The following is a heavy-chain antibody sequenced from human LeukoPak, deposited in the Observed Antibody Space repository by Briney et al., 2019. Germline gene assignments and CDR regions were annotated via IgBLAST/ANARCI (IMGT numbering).Heavy chain of an antibody. D-gene: IGHD3-10*01. CDR2: VFRTGTT. Sequence: SETLSLTCAVYGGSFSGYYWSWIRQPPGKGLEWIGSVFRTGTTYYSASLKSRVSISVDTSKNDFALKLASVTAADTAMYFCARRVGFYGSGSLNYFDPWGQGILVSVSS. CDR1: GGSFSGYY. V-gene: IGHV4-34*12. CDR3: ARRVGFYGSGSLNYFDP. J-gene: IGHJ5*01.